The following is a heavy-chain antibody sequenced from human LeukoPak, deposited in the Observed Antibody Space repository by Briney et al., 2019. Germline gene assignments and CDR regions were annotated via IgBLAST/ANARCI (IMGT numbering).Heavy chain of an antibody. CDR1: GASVSSGRYY. D-gene: IGHD4-17*01. J-gene: IGHJ4*02. CDR2: IYYTGTT. CDR3: ASPGPDYGDYAYDY. Sequence: PSETLSLTCSVSGASVSSGRYYWTWIRQSPGKGLEWIGYIYYTGTTVYNPSLKSRVTMSLDTAKNQFSLKVTSVTAADTAVYYCASPGPDYGDYAYDYWGPGTLVTVSS. V-gene: IGHV4-61*01.